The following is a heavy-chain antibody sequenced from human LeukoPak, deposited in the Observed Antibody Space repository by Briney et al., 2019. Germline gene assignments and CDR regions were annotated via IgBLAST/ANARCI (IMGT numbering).Heavy chain of an antibody. CDR3: ARDRAGWFDP. CDR1: GYYISSAYY. Sequence: PETLSLTCTVSGYYISSAYYWGWIRQPPGKGLEWIGSIYHSGSTYYNPSLKSRVTISVDTSKNQFSLKLSSVTAADTAVYYCARDRAGWFDPWGQGTLVTVSS. J-gene: IGHJ5*02. CDR2: IYHSGST. V-gene: IGHV4-38-2*02.